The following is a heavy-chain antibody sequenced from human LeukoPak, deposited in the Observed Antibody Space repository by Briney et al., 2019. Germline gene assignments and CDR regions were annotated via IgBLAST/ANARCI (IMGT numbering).Heavy chain of an antibody. CDR1: GNSFTSYW. D-gene: IGHD2-15*01. Sequence: GESRQISCKGSGNSFTSYWIGWVRQMPGKGLEWMGIIWPGDSDTRYSPSFQGQVTISADKSMSTAYLQWSSLKASDTAMYYCARVLRYCSGGSCYPGAFDIWGHGTMFTVSS. CDR3: ARVLRYCSGGSCYPGAFDI. V-gene: IGHV5-51*01. CDR2: IWPGDSDT. J-gene: IGHJ3*02.